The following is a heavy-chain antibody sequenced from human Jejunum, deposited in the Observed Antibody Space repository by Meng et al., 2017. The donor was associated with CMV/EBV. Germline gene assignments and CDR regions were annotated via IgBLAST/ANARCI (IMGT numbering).Heavy chain of an antibody. CDR2: IYYRGST. CDR3: ARVSPDYGGNSYFDY. CDR1: CRSISRDH. V-gene: IGHV4-59*01. Sequence: SCRSISRDHWSSLRLSPGKGLEWIGYIYYRGSTNSNPSLKSRVSMSADPSKNQFSLKLSSVTAADTAVYYCARVSPDYGGNSYFDYWGPGTEVTVSS. J-gene: IGHJ4*02. D-gene: IGHD4-23*01.